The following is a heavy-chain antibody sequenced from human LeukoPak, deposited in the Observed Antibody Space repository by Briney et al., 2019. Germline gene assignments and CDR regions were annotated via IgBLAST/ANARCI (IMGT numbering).Heavy chain of an antibody. Sequence: PGESLRLSCAASGFDFSDYYMTWIRQAPGKGLEWVSHVSNSGSTKYYADSVKGRFTISRDNAKYSLYLQMHSLRAEDTAVYYCARTTEGLDPWGQGTLVTVSS. CDR2: VSNSGSTK. CDR1: GFDFSDYY. V-gene: IGHV3-11*01. J-gene: IGHJ5*02. D-gene: IGHD1-1*01. CDR3: ARTTEGLDP.